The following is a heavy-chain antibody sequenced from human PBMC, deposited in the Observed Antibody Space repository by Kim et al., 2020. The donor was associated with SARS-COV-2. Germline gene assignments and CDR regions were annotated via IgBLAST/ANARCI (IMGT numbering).Heavy chain of an antibody. V-gene: IGHV3-30*04. CDR3: ARDNDGGQYMYAFDI. J-gene: IGHJ3*02. CDR2: ISYDGSNK. Sequence: GGSLRLSCAASGFTFSSYAMHWVRQAPGKGLEWVAVISYDGSNKYYADSVKGRFTISRDNSKNTLYLQMNSLRAEDTAVYYCARDNDGGQYMYAFDIWGQGTMVTVSS. CDR1: GFTFSSYA. D-gene: IGHD1-1*01.